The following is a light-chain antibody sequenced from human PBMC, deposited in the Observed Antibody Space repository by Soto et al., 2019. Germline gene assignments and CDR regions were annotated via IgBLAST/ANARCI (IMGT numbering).Light chain of an antibody. Sequence: QSVLTQPPSASGSPGQSVTISCTGTTSDVGGYNFVSWYQQHPGKAPKLMIYEVSQRPAGVPDRFSGSKSGNRASLTVSGLQAEDEADYYCSSYTSSSTVVFGGGTKLTVL. CDR1: TSDVGGYNF. CDR3: SSYTSSSTVV. J-gene: IGLJ2*01. V-gene: IGLV2-8*01. CDR2: EVS.